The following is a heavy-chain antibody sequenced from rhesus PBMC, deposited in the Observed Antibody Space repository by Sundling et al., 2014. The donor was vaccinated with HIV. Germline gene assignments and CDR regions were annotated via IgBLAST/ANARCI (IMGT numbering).Heavy chain of an antibody. CDR2: INTDTGNP. Sequence: QVQLVQSGAEVKQPGASVKVSCKASGYTFSNYGINWVRQAHGQRLEWMGWINTDTGNPTYAQAFKERFTFSMDTSISTAYLQISSLKAEDTAVYYCARYTWNYYGLDSWGQGVVVTVSS. CDR1: GYTFSNYG. J-gene: IGHJ6*01. CDR3: ARYTWNYYGLDS. V-gene: IGHV7-114*01. D-gene: IGHD1-1-1*01.